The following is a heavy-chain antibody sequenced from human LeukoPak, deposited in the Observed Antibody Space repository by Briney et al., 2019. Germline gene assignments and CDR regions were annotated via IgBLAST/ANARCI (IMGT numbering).Heavy chain of an antibody. CDR2: ISSSSSYI. CDR1: GFTFSSYS. CDR3: ARSRITIFGVVPSPFDY. Sequence: TGGSLRLSCAASGFTFSSYSMNWVRQAPGKGLEWVSSISSSSSYIYYADSVKGRFTISRDNAKNSLYLQMNSLRAEDTALYYCARSRITIFGVVPSPFDYWGQGTLVTVSS. V-gene: IGHV3-21*04. J-gene: IGHJ4*02. D-gene: IGHD3-3*01.